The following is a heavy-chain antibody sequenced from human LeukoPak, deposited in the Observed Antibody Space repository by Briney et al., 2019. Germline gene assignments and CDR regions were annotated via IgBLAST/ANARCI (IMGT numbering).Heavy chain of an antibody. CDR2: IIPIFGTA. D-gene: IGHD6-19*01. CDR1: GGTFSSYA. V-gene: IGHV1-69*01. J-gene: IGHJ5*02. Sequence: SVKVSCKASGGTFSSYAISWVRQAPGQGLEWMGGIIPIFGTANYAQKFQGRVTITADESTSTAYMELSSLRSEDTAVYYCARAEGVAGVRTWFDPWGQGTLVTVSP. CDR3: ARAEGVAGVRTWFDP.